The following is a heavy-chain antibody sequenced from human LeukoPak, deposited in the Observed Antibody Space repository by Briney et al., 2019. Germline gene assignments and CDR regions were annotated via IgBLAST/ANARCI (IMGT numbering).Heavy chain of an antibody. CDR3: ARVNWQWLDDYYYYMDV. CDR2: IYYSGST. Sequence: SETLSLTCTVSGGSISSYYWSWIRQPPGKGLEWIGYIYYSGSTNYNPSLKSRVTISVDTSKNQFSLKLSSVTAADTAVYYCARVNWQWLDDYYYYMDVWGKGTTVTVSS. V-gene: IGHV4-59*01. CDR1: GGSISSYY. D-gene: IGHD6-19*01. J-gene: IGHJ6*03.